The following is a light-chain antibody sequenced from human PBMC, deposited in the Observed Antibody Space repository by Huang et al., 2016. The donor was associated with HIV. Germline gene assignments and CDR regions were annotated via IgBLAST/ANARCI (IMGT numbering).Light chain of an antibody. CDR1: RGISNS. CDR3: QQYYNTTLS. V-gene: IGKV1-NL1*01. CDR2: AAS. J-gene: IGKJ4*01. Sequence: DIQMTQSPSSLSASVGDRVTITCRASRGISNSLAWYQQQPGKAPKLVLYAASRLQGGVPARFSGSGSRTDYTLTISSLQPEDSATYYCQQYYNTTLSFGGGTKVEIK.